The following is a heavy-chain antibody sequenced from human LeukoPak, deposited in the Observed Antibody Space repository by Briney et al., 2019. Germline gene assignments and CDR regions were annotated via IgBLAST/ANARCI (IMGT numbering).Heavy chain of an antibody. CDR1: GFIFSSHG. D-gene: IGHD1-26*01. V-gene: IGHV3-23*01. Sequence: GGSLRLSCAASGFIFSSHGMNWVRQAPGKGLEWVSGISPSGDITYYADSVKGRFTISRDNSKNTVYLQMDSLRFEDAAVYYCAQDPSALPDYWGQGTLVTVSS. J-gene: IGHJ4*02. CDR2: ISPSGDIT. CDR3: AQDPSALPDY.